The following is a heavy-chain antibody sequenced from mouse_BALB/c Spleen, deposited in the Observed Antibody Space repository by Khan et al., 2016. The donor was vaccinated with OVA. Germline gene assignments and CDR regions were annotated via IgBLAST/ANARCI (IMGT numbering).Heavy chain of an antibody. CDR1: GYTFSTYW. CDR3: ARDRTNY. D-gene: IGHD2-13*01. J-gene: IGHJ2*01. V-gene: IGHV1-7*01. CDR2: INPSSGYT. Sequence: QVQLKQSGAELAKPGASVKMSCKASGYTFSTYWIHWVKQRPGQGLEWIGYINPSSGYTYYNQRFNDKATLTADKSSSTAYMQLSSLTSEDSAVYYCARDRTNYWGQGTTLTVSS.